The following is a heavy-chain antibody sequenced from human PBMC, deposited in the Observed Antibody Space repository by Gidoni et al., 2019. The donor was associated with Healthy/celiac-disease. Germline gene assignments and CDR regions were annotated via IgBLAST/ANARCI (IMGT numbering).Heavy chain of an antibody. CDR2: TYPGDSDT. J-gene: IGHJ4*02. D-gene: IGHD5-12*01. CDR1: GHSFTSSW. Sequence: VQLVQSGAEAKKPGVSLKISCKGSGHSFTSSWIGWLRHMPGKGLGWMGFTYPGDSDTRYSPSFQGQVTISADKSISTAYMQWSSLKASDTAMEYCARASERWRQLPNYFDYWGQGTLVTVSS. V-gene: IGHV5-51*01. CDR3: ARASERWRQLPNYFDY.